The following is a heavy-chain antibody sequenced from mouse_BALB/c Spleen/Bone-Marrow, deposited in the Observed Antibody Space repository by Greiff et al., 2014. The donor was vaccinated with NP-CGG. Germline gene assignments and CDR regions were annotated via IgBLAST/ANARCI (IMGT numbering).Heavy chain of an antibody. Sequence: LVKTGASVKISCKASGYSFIGYYMHWVKQSHGKSLEWIGYISCYNGATSYNQKFKGKATFTVDTSSSTGYMQFNSLTTEDSAVYYCARGYGSSIRGAVDYWGQGTSVTVSS. D-gene: IGHD1-1*01. CDR3: ARGYGSSIRGAVDY. CDR1: GYSFIGYY. CDR2: ISCYNGAT. V-gene: IGHV1S34*01. J-gene: IGHJ4*01.